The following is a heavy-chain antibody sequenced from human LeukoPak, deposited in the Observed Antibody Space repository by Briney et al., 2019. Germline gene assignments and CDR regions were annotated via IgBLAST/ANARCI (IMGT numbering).Heavy chain of an antibody. Sequence: PGGSLRLSCAASGFTFSSYSMNWVRQAPGKGLEWVSSISSSSSYIYYADSVKGRFTISRDNAKNSLYLQMNSLRAEDTAVYYCAREKRVQYAYHYYYYMDVWGKGTTVTVSS. D-gene: IGHD4-11*01. CDR2: ISSSSSYI. V-gene: IGHV3-21*01. CDR1: GFTFSSYS. CDR3: AREKRVQYAYHYYYYMDV. J-gene: IGHJ6*03.